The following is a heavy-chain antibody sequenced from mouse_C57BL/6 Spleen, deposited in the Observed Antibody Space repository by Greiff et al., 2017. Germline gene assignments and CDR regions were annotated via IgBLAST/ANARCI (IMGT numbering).Heavy chain of an antibody. CDR3: ARSYDYGYAMGC. V-gene: IGHV1-52*01. Sequence: QVQLQQPGAELVRPGSSVKLSCTASGYTFTSYWMHWVKQRPIQGLEWIGNIDPSDSETHYNQKFKDKATLTGDKSSSTAYMQLSSLTSEDAAVYYCARSYDYGYAMGCWGQGTSVTVSS. J-gene: IGHJ4*01. CDR2: IDPSDSET. D-gene: IGHD2-4*01. CDR1: GYTFTSYW.